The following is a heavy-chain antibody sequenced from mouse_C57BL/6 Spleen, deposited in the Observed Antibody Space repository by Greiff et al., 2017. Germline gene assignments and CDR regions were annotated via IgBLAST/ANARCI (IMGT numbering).Heavy chain of an antibody. CDR2: IYPGDGDT. D-gene: IGHD2-4*01. CDR1: GYAFSSSW. J-gene: IGHJ4*01. Sequence: QVQLKQSGPELVKPGASVKISCKASGYAFSSSWMNWVKQRPGKGLEWIGRIYPGDGDTNYNGKFKGKATLTADKSSSTAYMQLSSLTSEDSAVYFCAREELIYYDYDNYAMDYWGQGTSVTVSS. CDR3: AREELIYYDYDNYAMDY. V-gene: IGHV1-82*01.